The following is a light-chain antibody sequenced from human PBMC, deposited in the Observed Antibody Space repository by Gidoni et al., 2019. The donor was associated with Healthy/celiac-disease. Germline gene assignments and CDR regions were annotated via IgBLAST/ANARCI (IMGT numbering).Light chain of an antibody. CDR3: QQRSNWPPGLT. Sequence: DIVLTQSPATLSLSPGERATLSCRASQSVSSYLAWYQQKPGQAPRLLIYDASNRATGIPARFSGSGSGTDFTLTISSLEPEDCAVYYCQQRSNWPPGLTFXGXTKVEIK. CDR1: QSVSSY. CDR2: DAS. J-gene: IGKJ4*01. V-gene: IGKV3-11*01.